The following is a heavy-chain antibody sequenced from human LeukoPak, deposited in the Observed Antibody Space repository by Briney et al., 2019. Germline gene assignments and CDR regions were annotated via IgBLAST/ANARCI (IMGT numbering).Heavy chain of an antibody. CDR1: GYTFTSYD. CDR3: ARLNGDYRRFDT. Sequence: ASVKVSCKASGYTFTSYDINWVRQAPGQGLEWMAWMNSNSGGTRSTQKFQGRVIMTRDSSISAAYLELNRLTSDDTAIYYCARLNGDYRRFDTWGQGTLVTVSS. D-gene: IGHD4-17*01. CDR2: MNSNSGGT. J-gene: IGHJ5*02. V-gene: IGHV1-2*02.